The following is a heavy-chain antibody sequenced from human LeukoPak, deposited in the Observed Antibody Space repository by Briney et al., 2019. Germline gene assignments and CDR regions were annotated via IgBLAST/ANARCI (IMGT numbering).Heavy chain of an antibody. CDR2: INPSGGST. CDR3: ARPTPLGYFDY. CDR1: GYTFTSYY. Sequence: GASVKASCKASGYTFTSYYMHWVRQAPGQGLEWMGIINPSGGSTSYAQKFQGRVTMTRDTSTSTVYMELSSLRSEDTAVYYCARPTPLGYFDYWGQGTLVTVSS. V-gene: IGHV1-46*01. J-gene: IGHJ4*02.